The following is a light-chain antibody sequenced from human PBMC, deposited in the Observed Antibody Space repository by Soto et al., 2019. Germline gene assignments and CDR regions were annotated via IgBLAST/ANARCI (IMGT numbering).Light chain of an antibody. CDR3: AAWDESRNAVV. V-gene: IGLV1-44*01. J-gene: IGLJ2*01. Sequence: QSVLTQPPSVSGTPGHKVSISCSGSTSNLGGNTVNWYQQLPGTDPTLLIYNNNQRPSGGPDRFSCSKSGTSASLAISGLRSEDEADFYCAAWDESRNAVVFGGGTQLTVL. CDR1: TSNLGGNT. CDR2: NNN.